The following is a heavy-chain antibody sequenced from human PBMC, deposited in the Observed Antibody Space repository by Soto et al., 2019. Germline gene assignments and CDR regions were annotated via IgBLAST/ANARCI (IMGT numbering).Heavy chain of an antibody. D-gene: IGHD2-15*01. V-gene: IGHV4-31*03. Sequence: SEALSLTCTVSCVSIISGGYYWSWIRQHPGKGLEWIGYIYYSGSTYYNPSLKSRVTISVDTSKDQFSLKLSSVTAADTAVYYCARERGGPYYYYGMDVWGQGTTVTVSS. J-gene: IGHJ6*02. CDR1: CVSIISGGYY. CDR2: IYYSGST. CDR3: ARERGGPYYYYGMDV.